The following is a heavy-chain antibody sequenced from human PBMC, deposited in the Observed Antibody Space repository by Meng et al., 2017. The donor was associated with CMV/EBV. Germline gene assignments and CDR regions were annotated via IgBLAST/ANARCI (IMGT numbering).Heavy chain of an antibody. D-gene: IGHD1-14*01. J-gene: IGHJ4*02. CDR3: ASTPNTGHDY. V-gene: IGHV4-61*01. CDR2: IYYSGST. CDR1: GGSVSSGSYY. Sequence: SETLSLTCTVPGGSVSSGSYYWSWIRQPPGKGLEWIGYIYYSGSTNYNPSLKSRVTISVDTSKNQFSLKLSSVTAADTAVYYCASTPNTGHDYWGQGTPVTVSS.